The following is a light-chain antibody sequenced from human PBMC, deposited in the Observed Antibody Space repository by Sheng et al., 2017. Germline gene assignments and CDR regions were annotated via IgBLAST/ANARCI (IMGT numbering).Light chain of an antibody. Sequence: ETVMTQSPATLSVSPGERATLSCRASQSVSSSLAWYQQKPGQAPRLLIYGASNRATGIPDRFSGSGSGTDFTLTISRLEPEDFAVYYCQQYGSSPAYSFGQGTKLEIK. J-gene: IGKJ2*03. CDR1: QSVSSS. CDR3: QQYGSSPAYS. CDR2: GAS. V-gene: IGKV3-20*01.